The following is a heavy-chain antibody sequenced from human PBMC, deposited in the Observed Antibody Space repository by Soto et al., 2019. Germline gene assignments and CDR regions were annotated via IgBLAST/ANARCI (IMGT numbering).Heavy chain of an antibody. CDR3: ARDSDDNWNYEWQYGSWFDP. Sequence: SQTLSLTCAISGDSVSSNSAAWNWIRQSPSRGLEWLGRTYYRSKWYNDYAVSVKSRITINPDTSKNQFSLQLNSVTPEDTAVYYCARDSDDNWNYEWQYGSWFDPWGQGTLVTVSS. D-gene: IGHD1-7*01. J-gene: IGHJ5*02. V-gene: IGHV6-1*01. CDR2: TYYRSKWYN. CDR1: GDSVSSNSAA.